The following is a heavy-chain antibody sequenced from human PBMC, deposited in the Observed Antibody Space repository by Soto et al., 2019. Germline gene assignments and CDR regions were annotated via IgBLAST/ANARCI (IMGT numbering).Heavy chain of an antibody. CDR3: ARGSGYYYWDDY. CDR1: GYTFTSYA. J-gene: IGHJ4*02. Sequence: QVQLVQSGAEEKKPGASVKVSCKASGYTFTSYAMNWVRKAPGQRLEWMGWINDGNGNTKYSQKFQGRVTITRDTSASTAYRELSSLSSQDTVVYYCARGSGYYYWDDYWGQGTLVTVSS. CDR2: INDGNGNT. V-gene: IGHV1-3*05. D-gene: IGHD3-22*01.